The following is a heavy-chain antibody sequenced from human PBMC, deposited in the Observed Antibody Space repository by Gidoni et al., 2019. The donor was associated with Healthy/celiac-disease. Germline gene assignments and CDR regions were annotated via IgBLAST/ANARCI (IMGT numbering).Heavy chain of an antibody. CDR2: ISSSGSTI. D-gene: IGHD5-18*01. CDR3: AGGPQDTAMVLLGMDV. V-gene: IGHV3-11*01. J-gene: IGHJ6*02. Sequence: QVQLVESGGGWVKPGGSLRLSCAASGFTFSDYYMSWIRQAPGKGLAWVSYISSSGSTIYYADSVKGRFTISRDNAKNSLYLQMNSLRAEDTAVYYCAGGPQDTAMVLLGMDVWGQGTTVTVSS. CDR1: GFTFSDYY.